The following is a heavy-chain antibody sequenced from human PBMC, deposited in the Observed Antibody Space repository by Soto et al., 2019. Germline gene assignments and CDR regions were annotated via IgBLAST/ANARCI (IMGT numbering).Heavy chain of an antibody. CDR3: AKKVNSGSGSQFFDY. J-gene: IGHJ4*02. D-gene: IGHD3-10*01. CDR1: GFTFSSYS. V-gene: IGHV3-23*01. Sequence: LRLSCAASGFTFSSYSMSWVRQAPGKGLEWVSGFRSGGDDDTTYYADSVRGRFTISRDNSKNTLFLQMNSLRAEDTAIYYCAKKVNSGSGSQFFDYWGQGTLVTVS. CDR2: FRSGGDDDTT.